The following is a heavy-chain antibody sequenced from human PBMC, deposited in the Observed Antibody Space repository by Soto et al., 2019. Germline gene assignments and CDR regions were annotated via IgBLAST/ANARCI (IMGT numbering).Heavy chain of an antibody. CDR3: TTGNCPYGSSWGSDYYYYGMDF. CDR1: GFTFRKAW. V-gene: IGHV3-15*07. J-gene: IGHJ6*02. Sequence: EVQLVESGGGLEEPGGSLRLSCAASGFTFRKAWMNWVRQAPGKGLEWVGRIKSNTDGGTIDYAVPVKGRFTISRDDSKTTLYLHLTSLKTDATAVYSCTTGNCPYGSSWGSDYYYYGMDFWGQGTTVTVSS. D-gene: IGHD6-6*01. CDR2: IKSNTDGGTI.